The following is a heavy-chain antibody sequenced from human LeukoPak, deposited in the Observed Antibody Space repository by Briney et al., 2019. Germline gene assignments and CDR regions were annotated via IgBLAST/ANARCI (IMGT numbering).Heavy chain of an antibody. CDR1: GFTFSSYG. CDR3: ARDLSSHYDFWSGPGY. J-gene: IGHJ4*02. D-gene: IGHD3-3*01. V-gene: IGHV3-33*01. CDR2: IWYDGSNK. Sequence: PGGSLRLSCAASGFTFSSYGMHWVRQAPGKGLEWVAVIWYDGSNKYYADSVKGRFTISRDNSKNTLYLQMNSLRAEDTAVYSCARDLSSHYDFWSGPGYWGQGTLVTVSS.